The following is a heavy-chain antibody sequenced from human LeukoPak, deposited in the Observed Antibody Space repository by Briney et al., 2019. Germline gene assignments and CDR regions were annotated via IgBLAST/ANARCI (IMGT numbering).Heavy chain of an antibody. Sequence: SETLSLTCAVYGGSFSGYYWSWIRQPPGKGLEWVGEINHSGSTNYNPSLKSRVTISVDTSKNQFSLKLSSVTAADTAVYYCARGSPLGLNWFDPWGQGTLVTVSS. CDR2: INHSGST. CDR1: GGSFSGYY. D-gene: IGHD3-16*01. CDR3: ARGSPLGLNWFDP. V-gene: IGHV4-34*01. J-gene: IGHJ5*02.